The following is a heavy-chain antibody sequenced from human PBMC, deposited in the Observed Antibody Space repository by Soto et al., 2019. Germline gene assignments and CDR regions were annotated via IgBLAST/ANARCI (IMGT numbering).Heavy chain of an antibody. V-gene: IGHV3-30-3*01. D-gene: IGHD1-20*01. J-gene: IGHJ6*02. CDR2: ISYDGSNK. Sequence: PGGSLRLSCAASGFTFSSYAMHWVRQAPGKGLEWVAVISYDGSNKYYADSVKGRFTISRDNSKNTLYLQMNSLRAEDTAVYYCARDRGCVTGTTNYYYGMDVWCQGTTVTVSS. CDR1: GFTFSSYA. CDR3: ARDRGCVTGTTNYYYGMDV.